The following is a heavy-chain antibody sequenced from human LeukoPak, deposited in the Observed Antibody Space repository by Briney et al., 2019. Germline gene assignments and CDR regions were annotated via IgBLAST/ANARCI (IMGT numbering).Heavy chain of an antibody. V-gene: IGHV3-30*18. J-gene: IGHJ1*01. CDR3: AKDRGSSWLFQH. Sequence: GRSLRLSCAASGFTFSSYGMHWVRQAPGKGLEWVAVISYDGSNKYYADSVKGRFTISGDNSKNTLYLQMNSLRAEDMAVYYCAKDRGSSWLFQHWGQGTLVTVSS. CDR2: ISYDGSNK. CDR1: GFTFSSYG. D-gene: IGHD6-13*01.